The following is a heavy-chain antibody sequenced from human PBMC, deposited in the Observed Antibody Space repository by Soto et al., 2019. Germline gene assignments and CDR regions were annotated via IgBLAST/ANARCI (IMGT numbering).Heavy chain of an antibody. V-gene: IGHV4-30-4*01. CDR3: ARSSDSSGYYYVDY. Sequence: SETLSLTCTVSGGSISSGDYYWSWIRQPPGKGLEWIGYIYYSGSTYYNPSLKSRVTISVDTSKNQFSLKLSSVTAADTAVYYCARSSDSSGYYYVDYWGQGTLVTVSS. D-gene: IGHD3-22*01. J-gene: IGHJ4*02. CDR2: IYYSGST. CDR1: GGSISSGDYY.